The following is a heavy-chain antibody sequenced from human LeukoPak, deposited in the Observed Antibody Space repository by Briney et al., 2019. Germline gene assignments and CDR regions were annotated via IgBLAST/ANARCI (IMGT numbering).Heavy chain of an antibody. J-gene: IGHJ6*02. CDR1: GFTFSSYS. V-gene: IGHV3-48*02. D-gene: IGHD3-3*01. CDR2: ISSSSSTI. CDR3: ARGPNYDFWSGYYTSTHRFYYYYGVDL. Sequence: PGGSLRLSCAASGFTFSSYSRNWVRQAPRKGLEWVSYISSSSSTIYYADSVKGRFTISRDNAKNSLYLQMNSLRDEDTAVYYCARGPNYDFWSGYYTSTHRFYYYYGVDLWGQGTTVTVSS.